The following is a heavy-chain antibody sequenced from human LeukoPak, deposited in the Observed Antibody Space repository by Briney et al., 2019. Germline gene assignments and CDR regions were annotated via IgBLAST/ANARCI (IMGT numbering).Heavy chain of an antibody. Sequence: SETLSLTCAVYGGSFSGYYWTWIRQPPGKGLEWIGEINHSGSTNYNPSLKSRVTISVDTSKNQFSLKLSSVTAADTAVYYCATTLLAPAYYCYYMDVWGKGTTVTVSS. CDR1: GGSFSGYY. V-gene: IGHV4-34*01. J-gene: IGHJ6*03. D-gene: IGHD2-21*01. CDR2: INHSGST. CDR3: ATTLLAPAYYCYYMDV.